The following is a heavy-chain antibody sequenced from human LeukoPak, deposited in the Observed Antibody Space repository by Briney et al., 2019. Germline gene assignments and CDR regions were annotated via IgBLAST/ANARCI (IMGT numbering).Heavy chain of an antibody. CDR2: INLSGGST. J-gene: IGHJ6*02. CDR3: ARGKGFGVYYYGMDV. D-gene: IGHD3-10*01. Sequence: ASVKVSCKASGYTFTSYHMHWVRQAPGQGLEWMGKINLSGGSTTYAQKFQGRVTMTRDTSTSTVYMELSSLRSEDTAVYYCARGKGFGVYYYGMDVWGQGTTVTVSS. CDR1: GYTFTSYH. V-gene: IGHV1-46*01.